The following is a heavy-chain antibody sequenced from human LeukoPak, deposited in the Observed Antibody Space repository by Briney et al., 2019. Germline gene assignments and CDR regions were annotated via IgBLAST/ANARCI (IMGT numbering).Heavy chain of an antibody. CDR2: ISSGNTYI. CDR3: TRDRVVGVTQGLGA. CDR1: GFSFSTYI. J-gene: IGHJ4*02. V-gene: IGHV3-21*01. D-gene: IGHD1-26*01. Sequence: GGSLRLSCATSGFSFSTYIMTWVRQAPGKGLEWVSSISSGNTYIYYADSVKGRFTISRDNAKNSLYLQMNSLRVEDTAIYYCTRDRVVGVTQGLGAWGQGTLVTVSS.